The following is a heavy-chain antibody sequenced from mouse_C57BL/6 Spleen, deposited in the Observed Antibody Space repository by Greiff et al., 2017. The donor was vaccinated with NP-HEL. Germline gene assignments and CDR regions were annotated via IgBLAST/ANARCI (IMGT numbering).Heavy chain of an antibody. CDR3: AIRSNYDYEVGAMDY. D-gene: IGHD2-4*01. V-gene: IGHV1-74*01. J-gene: IGHJ4*01. CDR1: GYTFTSYW. CDR2: IHPSDSDT. Sequence: QVHVKQPWAELVKPGASVKVSCKASGYTFTSYWMHWVKQRPGQGLEWIGRIHPSDSDTNYNQKFKGKATLTVDKSSSTAYMQLSSLTSEDSAVYYCAIRSNYDYEVGAMDYWGQGTSVTVSS.